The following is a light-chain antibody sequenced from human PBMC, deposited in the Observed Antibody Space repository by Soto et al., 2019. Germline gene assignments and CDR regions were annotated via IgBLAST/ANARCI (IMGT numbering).Light chain of an antibody. V-gene: IGKV1-9*01. CDR1: QGISTY. J-gene: IGKJ2*01. CDR3: QQLYSYPYT. Sequence: DIQLTQSPSFLSASVGDRVTITCRASQGISTYLAWYQQKSGKAPKLLIYVASTLQSGVPSRFSGSGSGTEFTVTISSRQPEDLAIYYCQQLYSYPYTFGQGTKLEI. CDR2: VAS.